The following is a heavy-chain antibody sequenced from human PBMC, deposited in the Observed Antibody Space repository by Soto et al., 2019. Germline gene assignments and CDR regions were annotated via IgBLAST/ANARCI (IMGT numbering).Heavy chain of an antibody. CDR3: AKDEKQQWLAQNFDY. V-gene: IGHV3-23*01. Sequence: PGGSLRLSCAASGFTFSSYAMSWVRQAPGKGLEWVSAISGSGGSTYYADPVKGRFTISRDNSKNTLYLQMNSLRAEDTAVYYCAKDEKQQWLAQNFDYWGQGTLVTVSS. J-gene: IGHJ4*02. CDR1: GFTFSSYA. CDR2: ISGSGGST. D-gene: IGHD6-19*01.